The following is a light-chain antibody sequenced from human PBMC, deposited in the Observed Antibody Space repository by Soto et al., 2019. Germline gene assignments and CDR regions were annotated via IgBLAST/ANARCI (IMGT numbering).Light chain of an antibody. CDR3: QQSYRTPLT. CDR2: AAS. CDR1: QAIDNY. J-gene: IGKJ4*01. Sequence: DIQMTQSPSSLSASVGDRVTITCRASQAIDNYLNWYQHKPGKAPELLILAASIVQSGVTSRFSGCGFGTDFSLTISSLHPEDFATYYCQQSYRTPLTFGGWTKLEI. V-gene: IGKV1-39*01.